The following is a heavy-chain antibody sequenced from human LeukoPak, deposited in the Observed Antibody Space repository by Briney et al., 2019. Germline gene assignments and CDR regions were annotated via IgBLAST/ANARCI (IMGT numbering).Heavy chain of an antibody. J-gene: IGHJ4*02. V-gene: IGHV4-34*01. CDR1: GGSFSGYY. D-gene: IGHD3-22*01. CDR3: ARNGSSGYMDS. CDR2: IYQSGST. Sequence: PSETLSLTCAVYGGSFSGYYWSWIRQPPGKGLEWIGSIYQSGSTSYNPSLKSRVTISVDTSKNQFSLKLSSVTAADTAVYYCARNGSSGYMDSWGQGTLVTVSS.